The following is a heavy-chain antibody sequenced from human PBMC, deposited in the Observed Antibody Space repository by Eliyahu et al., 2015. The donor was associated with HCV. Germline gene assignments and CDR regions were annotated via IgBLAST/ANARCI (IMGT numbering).Heavy chain of an antibody. CDR1: GXTFSSYA. V-gene: IGHV3-23*01. J-gene: IGHJ4*02. D-gene: IGHD6-19*01. CDR2: ISGSGGST. Sequence: EVQLLESGGGLVQPGGSLRLSCAASGXTFSSYAMSWVXQAPGXGLGWVSAISGSGGSTYYADSVKGRFTISRDNSKNTLYLQMNSLRAEDTAVYYCASSSGWNPLDYWGQGTLVTVSS. CDR3: ASSSGWNPLDY.